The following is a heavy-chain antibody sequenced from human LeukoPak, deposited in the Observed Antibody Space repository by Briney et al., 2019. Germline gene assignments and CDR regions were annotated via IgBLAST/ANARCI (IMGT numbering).Heavy chain of an antibody. CDR2: IYYSGST. Sequence: PSETLSLTCTVSGGSISSSSYYWGWIRQPPGKGLEWIGSIYYSGSTYYNPSLKSRVTISVDTSKNQFSLKLSSVTAADTAVYYCARATGVVADGGWFDPWGQGTLVTVSS. J-gene: IGHJ5*02. CDR1: GGSISSSSYY. V-gene: IGHV4-39*07. CDR3: ARATGVVADGGWFDP. D-gene: IGHD2-15*01.